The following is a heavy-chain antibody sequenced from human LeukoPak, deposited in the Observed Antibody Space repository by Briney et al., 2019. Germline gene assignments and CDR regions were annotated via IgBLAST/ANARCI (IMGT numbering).Heavy chain of an antibody. J-gene: IGHJ4*02. CDR1: GFTFSSYA. D-gene: IGHD3-22*01. V-gene: IGHV3-21*01. Sequence: GGSLRLSCAASGFTFSSYAMSWVRQAPGKGLEWVSSISSSSSYIYYADSVKGRFTISRDNAKNSLYLQMNSLRAEDTAVYYCARVAREYDSSGYFGYWGQGTLVTVSS. CDR3: ARVAREYDSSGYFGY. CDR2: ISSSSSYI.